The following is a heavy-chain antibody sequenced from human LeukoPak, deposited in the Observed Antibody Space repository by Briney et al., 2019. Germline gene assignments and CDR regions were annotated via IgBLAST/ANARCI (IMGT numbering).Heavy chain of an antibody. D-gene: IGHD6-13*01. CDR3: ARGYSSSRYNWFDP. CDR1: GGSISSYY. Sequence: SETLSLTCTVSGGSISSYYWSWIRQPPGKGLEWIGYIYYSGSTNYNPSPKSGVTRSVDTSKNQFSRRLSSVTAADTAVYYGARGYSSSRYNWFDPWGKGTLVTVSS. V-gene: IGHV4-59*01. J-gene: IGHJ5*02. CDR2: IYYSGST.